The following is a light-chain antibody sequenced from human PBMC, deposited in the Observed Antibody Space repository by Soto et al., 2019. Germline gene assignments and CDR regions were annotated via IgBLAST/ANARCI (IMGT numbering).Light chain of an antibody. J-gene: IGKJ4*01. V-gene: IGKV3-20*01. CDR2: GAS. CDR1: QSVSSSY. CDR3: QQYGSSLLT. Sequence: EIVLTQSPGTLSLSRGERATLSCRASQSVSSSYLAWYQQKPGQAPRLLIYGASSRATGIPDRFSGSGSGTDFTLTISRLEPEDFAVYNCQQYGSSLLTFGGGTKVEIK.